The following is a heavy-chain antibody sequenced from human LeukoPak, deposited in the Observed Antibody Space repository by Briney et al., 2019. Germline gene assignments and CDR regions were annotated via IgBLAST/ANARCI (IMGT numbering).Heavy chain of an antibody. V-gene: IGHV1-69*13. D-gene: IGHD6-6*01. J-gene: IGHJ4*02. CDR1: GGTFSSYA. CDR2: IIPIFGTA. CDR3: ARDQGIAARHGDHFDY. Sequence: ASVKVSCKASGGTFSSYAISWVRQAPGQGLEWMGGIIPIFGTANYAQKFQGRVTITADESTSTAYMELSSLRSEDTAVYYCARDQGIAARHGDHFDYWGQGTLVTVSS.